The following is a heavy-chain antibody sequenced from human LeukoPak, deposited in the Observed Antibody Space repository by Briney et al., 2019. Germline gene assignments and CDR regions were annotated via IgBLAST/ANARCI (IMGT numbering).Heavy chain of an antibody. CDR3: ARIDGPTVFTYYMDL. V-gene: IGHV3-48*04. Sequence: PGGSLRLSCATSGFSFNRRGMNWVRHPPGKGLEWVSYISPRSETIYYAESVKGRFTVSRDDSKDSLYLQMHTLRAEDTAVYYCARIDGPTVFTYYMDLWGKGITVTVAS. D-gene: IGHD3-16*01. CDR2: ISPRSETI. CDR1: GFSFNRRG. J-gene: IGHJ6*03.